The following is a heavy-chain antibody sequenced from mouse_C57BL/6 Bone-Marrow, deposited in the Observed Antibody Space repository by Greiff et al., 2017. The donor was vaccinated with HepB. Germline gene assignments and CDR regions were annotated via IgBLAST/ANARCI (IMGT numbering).Heavy chain of an antibody. J-gene: IGHJ4*01. CDR3: ARWDYYSNYVYYAMDY. CDR1: GYTFTDYY. D-gene: IGHD2-5*01. CDR2: INPNNGGT. V-gene: IGHV1-26*01. Sequence: VQLQQSGPELVKPGASVKISCKASGYTFTDYYMNWVKQSHGKSLEWIGDINPNNGGTSYNQKFKGKATLTVDKSSSTAYMELRSLTSEDSAVYYCARWDYYSNYVYYAMDYWGQGTSVTVSS.